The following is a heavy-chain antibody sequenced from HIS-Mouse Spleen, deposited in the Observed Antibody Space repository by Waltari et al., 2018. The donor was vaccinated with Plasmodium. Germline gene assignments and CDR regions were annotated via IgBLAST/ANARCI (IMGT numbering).Heavy chain of an antibody. CDR3: ARAYYDFWSGYRFDY. D-gene: IGHD3-3*01. V-gene: IGHV4-34*01. CDR1: GGSFSGYY. Sequence: QVQLQQWGAGLLKPSETLSLTCAVYGGSFSGYYWSWIRQPPGKGLEWIGEINHSGSTNHNPSLKSRVTISVDTSKNQFSLKLSSVTAADTAVYYCARAYYDFWSGYRFDYWGQGTLVTVSS. J-gene: IGHJ4*02. CDR2: INHSGST.